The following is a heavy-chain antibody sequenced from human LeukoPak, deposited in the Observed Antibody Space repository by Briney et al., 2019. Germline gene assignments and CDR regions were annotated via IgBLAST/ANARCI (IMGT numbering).Heavy chain of an antibody. D-gene: IGHD4-11*01. CDR1: GYTFTSYD. V-gene: IGHV1-8*03. J-gene: IGHJ4*02. CDR2: MNPNSGNT. CDR3: ARVSSNRRSGFDY. Sequence: ASVKVSCKASGYTFTSYDINWVRQATGQGLEWMGWMNPNSGNTGYAQKFQGRVTITRNTSISTAYMELSSLRSEDTAVYYCARVSSNRRSGFDYWGQGTLVTVSS.